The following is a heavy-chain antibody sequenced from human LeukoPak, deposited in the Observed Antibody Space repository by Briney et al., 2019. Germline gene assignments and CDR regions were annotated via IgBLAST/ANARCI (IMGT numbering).Heavy chain of an antibody. CDR1: GGSISSYY. Sequence: PSETLSLTCTVSGGSISSYYWSWIRQPPGKGLEWIGYIYYSGSTNYNPSLKSRVTISVDTSKNQFSLKLSSVTAADTAVYYCARDRRGRNFDYWGQGTLVTVSS. CDR2: IYYSGST. D-gene: IGHD3-16*01. CDR3: ARDRRGRNFDY. J-gene: IGHJ4*02. V-gene: IGHV4-59*01.